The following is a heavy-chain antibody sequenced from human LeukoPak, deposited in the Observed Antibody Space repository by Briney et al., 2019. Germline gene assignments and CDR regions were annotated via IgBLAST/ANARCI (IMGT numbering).Heavy chain of an antibody. CDR1: GYSFTSYW. CDR2: IYPHDSDT. J-gene: IGHJ4*02. D-gene: IGHD6-13*01. V-gene: IGHV5-51*01. Sequence: GESLKISCKGSGYSFTSYWIGWVRQMPGKGLELMGVIYPHDSDTRYSPSFQGQVTISADKSISTAYLPWSSLKASDTAMYYCARLGDSWYDFFASWGQGTPVTVSS. CDR3: ARLGDSWYDFFAS.